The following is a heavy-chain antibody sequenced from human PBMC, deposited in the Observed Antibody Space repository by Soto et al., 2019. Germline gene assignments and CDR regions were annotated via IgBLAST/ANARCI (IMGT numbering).Heavy chain of an antibody. J-gene: IGHJ6*02. D-gene: IGHD3-10*01. V-gene: IGHV4-39*01. Sequence: SETLSLTCTVSGGSISSSSYYWGWIRQPPGKGLGWIGSIYYSGSTYYNPSLKSRVTISVDTSKNQFSLKLSSVTAADTAVYYCASQAMVRGYGMDVWGQGTTVTVSS. CDR2: IYYSGST. CDR1: GGSISSSSYY. CDR3: ASQAMVRGYGMDV.